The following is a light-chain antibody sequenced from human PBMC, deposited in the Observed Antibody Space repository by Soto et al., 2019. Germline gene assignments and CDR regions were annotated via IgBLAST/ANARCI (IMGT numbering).Light chain of an antibody. V-gene: IGLV2-14*01. CDR1: SSDVGGYNY. J-gene: IGLJ1*01. CDR2: DVS. CDR3: NSYTSSNSYV. Sequence: QPVLTQPASVSGSPGQSITISCTGTSSDVGGYNYVSRYQQHPGKAPKLMIYDVSNRPSGVSNRFSGSKSGNTASLTISGLRAEDEADYYCNSYTSSNSYVFGTGTKVTVL.